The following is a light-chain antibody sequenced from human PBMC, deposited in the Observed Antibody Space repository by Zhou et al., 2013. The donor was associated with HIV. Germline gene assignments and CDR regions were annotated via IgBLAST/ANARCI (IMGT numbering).Light chain of an antibody. CDR3: QQYSSYPWT. J-gene: IGKJ1*01. CDR1: QGISSY. Sequence: IQLTQSPSSLSASVGDRVTITCRASQGISSYLAWYQQKPGKAPKLLIYAASTLQSGVPSRFSGSGSGTDFTLTISSLQPDDFATYYCQQYSSYPWTFGQGTKVEIK. CDR2: AAS. V-gene: IGKV1-9*01.